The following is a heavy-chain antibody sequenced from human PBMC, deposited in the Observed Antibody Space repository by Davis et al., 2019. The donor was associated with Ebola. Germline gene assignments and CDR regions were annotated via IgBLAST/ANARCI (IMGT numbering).Heavy chain of an antibody. J-gene: IGHJ5*02. Sequence: GESLKISCAASGFTFSSYAMSWVRQAPGKGLEWVSAISGSGGSTYYTDSVKGRFTISRDNSKNTIYLQMNSLRAEDTAVYYCARVGRYCTNGVCYRWFDPWGQGTLVTVSS. CDR3: ARVGRYCTNGVCYRWFDP. V-gene: IGHV3-23*01. D-gene: IGHD2-8*01. CDR1: GFTFSSYA. CDR2: ISGSGGST.